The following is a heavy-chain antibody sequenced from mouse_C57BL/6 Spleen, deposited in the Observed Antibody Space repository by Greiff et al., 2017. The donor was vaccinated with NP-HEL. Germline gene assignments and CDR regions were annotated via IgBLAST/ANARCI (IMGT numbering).Heavy chain of an antibody. CDR1: GYTFTDYY. CDR2: IGPGTGST. CDR3: ERKGNYYGSSYPDWYFDV. D-gene: IGHD1-1*01. J-gene: IGHJ1*03. Sequence: QVQLQQSGAELVKPGASVKISCKASGYTFTDYYINWVKQRPGQGLEWIGKIGPGTGSTYYNEKFTGKATLTADKSSSTAYMQLSSLTSEDSADYVCERKGNYYGSSYPDWYFDVWGTGTTVTVSS. V-gene: IGHV1-77*01.